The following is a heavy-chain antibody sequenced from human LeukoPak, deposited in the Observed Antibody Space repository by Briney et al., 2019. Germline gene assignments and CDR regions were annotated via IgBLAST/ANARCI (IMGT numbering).Heavy chain of an antibody. D-gene: IGHD1-1*01. CDR3: ARGLRGSSNYYFDY. CDR1: GFTSSSYS. Sequence: GGSLRLSWAAAGFTSSSYSMNWVRQAPGKGVEWVSSISSSSSYIYYAASVKGRFTISSDNAKNSLYLQMNSLRAEDTAVYYCARGLRGSSNYYFDYWGQGTLVTVSS. J-gene: IGHJ4*02. CDR2: ISSSSSYI. V-gene: IGHV3-21*01.